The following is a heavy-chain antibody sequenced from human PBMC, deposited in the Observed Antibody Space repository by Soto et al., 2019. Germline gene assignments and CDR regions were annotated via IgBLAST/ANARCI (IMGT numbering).Heavy chain of an antibody. CDR3: VRDLRLWFGDFPLY. CDR2: ISSSSSYT. D-gene: IGHD3-10*01. CDR1: GFTFSGYY. J-gene: IGHJ4*02. V-gene: IGHV3-11*06. Sequence: GGSLRLSCAASGFTFSGYYMSWIRQAPGKGLEWVSYISSSSSYTNYADSVKGRFTISRDNAKNSLYLQMNSLRAEDTAVYYCVRDLRLWFGDFPLYWGQGTLVT.